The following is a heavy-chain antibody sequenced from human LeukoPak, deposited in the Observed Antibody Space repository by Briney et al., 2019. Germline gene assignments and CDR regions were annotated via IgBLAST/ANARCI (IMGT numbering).Heavy chain of an antibody. D-gene: IGHD2-21*02. V-gene: IGHV3-23*01. Sequence: PGRSLRLSCAASGFTFSSYAMSWVRQAPGKGLEWVSGISDIGGSTYYADSVKGRFTLSRDNSKNTLYVQINSLRAEDTAVYYCAKDRPVWAVTGSFQHWGQGTLVTVSS. CDR3: AKDRPVWAVTGSFQH. CDR1: GFTFSSYA. CDR2: ISDIGGST. J-gene: IGHJ1*01.